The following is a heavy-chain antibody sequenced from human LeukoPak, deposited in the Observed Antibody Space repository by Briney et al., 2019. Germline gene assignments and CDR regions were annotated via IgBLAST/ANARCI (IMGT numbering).Heavy chain of an antibody. J-gene: IGHJ4*02. CDR1: GFTFSSYA. V-gene: IGHV3-21*01. CDR3: ARDPSGSTDY. CDR2: ISTSGSYI. Sequence: PGGSLRLSCAASGFTFSSYAMSWVRQAPGKGLEWVSSISTSGSYIYYGDSVKGRFTISRDNAKNSLYLQMNSLRAEDAAVYYCARDPSGSTDYWGQGTLVTVSS. D-gene: IGHD1-26*01.